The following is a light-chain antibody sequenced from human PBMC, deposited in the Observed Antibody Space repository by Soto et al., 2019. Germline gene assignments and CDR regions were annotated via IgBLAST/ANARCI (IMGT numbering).Light chain of an antibody. V-gene: IGKV3-11*01. CDR2: DAS. CDR1: QSVSEF. J-gene: IGKJ4*01. Sequence: EVVLTQSPATLSLSPGERATLSCRASQSVSEFLAWYQQKPGQAPRLLIYDASNRATGIPARFSGSGSGTDFTLTISSLEAEDFALDYSQQRSKLPVTLGGGTKAEIK. CDR3: QQRSKLPVT.